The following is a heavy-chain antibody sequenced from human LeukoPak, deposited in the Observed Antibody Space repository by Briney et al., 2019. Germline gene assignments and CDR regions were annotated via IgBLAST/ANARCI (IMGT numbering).Heavy chain of an antibody. CDR2: IFYSGST. J-gene: IGHJ4*02. V-gene: IGHV4-39*01. D-gene: IGHD6-13*01. Sequence: PSETLSLTCTVSVDSISSSSYYWGWICQPPGKGLEWIGTIFYSGSTYYNPSLKSRATMSVDTSKNQFSLTLSSVTAADTAVYYCARSDKAAAGPFDYWGQGTLVTVSS. CDR3: ARSDKAAAGPFDY. CDR1: VDSISSSSYY.